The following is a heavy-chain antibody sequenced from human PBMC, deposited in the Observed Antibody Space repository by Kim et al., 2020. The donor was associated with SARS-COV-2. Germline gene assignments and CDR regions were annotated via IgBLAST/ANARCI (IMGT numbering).Heavy chain of an antibody. V-gene: IGHV3-30*02. Sequence: DSVRGRFTIPRDKSKTPLYLQMNSLRAEDTAVYYCAEGWCSGGATRAADYWGQGTLVTVSS. J-gene: IGHJ4*02. CDR3: AEGWCSGGATRAADY. D-gene: IGHD1-26*01.